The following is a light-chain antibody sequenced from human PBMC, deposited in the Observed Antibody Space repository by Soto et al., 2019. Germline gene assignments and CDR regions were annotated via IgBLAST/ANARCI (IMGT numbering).Light chain of an antibody. V-gene: IGKV3-15*01. CDR2: GAS. CDR3: QQYSDWPLT. CDR1: QTLYNN. J-gene: IGKJ4*02. Sequence: EIVMTQSPATLSVSPGERATLSCRASQTLYNNLAWYQQKLGQAPRLLIYGASARATDIPARFSGSGSGTEFTLTISGVQSEDFASYYCQQYSDWPLTFGGGTKVEIK.